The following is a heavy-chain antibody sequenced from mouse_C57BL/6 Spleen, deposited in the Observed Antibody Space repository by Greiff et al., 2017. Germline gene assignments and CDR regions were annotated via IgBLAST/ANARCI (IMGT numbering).Heavy chain of an antibody. J-gene: IGHJ2*01. CDR3: ARGGIVAPPYFDD. V-gene: IGHV1-52*01. CDR2: IDPSDSET. CDR1: GYTFTSYW. Sequence: QVQLQQPGAELVRPGSSVKLSCKASGYTFTSYWMHWVKQRPIQGLEWIGNIDPSDSETHYNQKFKDKATLTVDKSSSTAYMQLSSLTSEDSAVYYCARGGIVAPPYFDDWGQGTTLTVSS. D-gene: IGHD1-1*01.